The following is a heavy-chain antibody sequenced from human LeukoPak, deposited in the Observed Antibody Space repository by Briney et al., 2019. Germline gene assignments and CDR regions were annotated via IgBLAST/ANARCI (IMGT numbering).Heavy chain of an antibody. J-gene: IGHJ4*02. Sequence: PSETLSLTCAVYGGSFSGYYWSWIRQPPGKGLEWIGEINHSGSTNYNPSLKSRVTISVDTSKNQFSLKLSFVTAADTAMYYCARVSGYDWESFYDYWGQGSLVTVSS. D-gene: IGHD5-12*01. CDR3: ARVSGYDWESFYDY. CDR2: INHSGST. V-gene: IGHV4-34*01. CDR1: GGSFSGYY.